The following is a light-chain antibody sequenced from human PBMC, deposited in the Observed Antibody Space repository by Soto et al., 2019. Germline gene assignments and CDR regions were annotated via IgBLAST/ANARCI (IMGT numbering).Light chain of an antibody. CDR3: QQRSNWPVT. CDR2: GTS. J-gene: IGKJ5*01. V-gene: IGKV3-11*01. CDR1: QSVNGY. Sequence: EILLTQSPATLSLSPGERATLSCRASQSVNGYLAWYQQKPGQAPRLLIYGTSNRATGIPARFSGSGSGTDFTLTISSLDPEDFAVYYCQQRSNWPVTFGQGTRLEIK.